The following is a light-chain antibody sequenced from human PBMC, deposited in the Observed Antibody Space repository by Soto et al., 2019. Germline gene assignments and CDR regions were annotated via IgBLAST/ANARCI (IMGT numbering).Light chain of an antibody. J-gene: IGLJ2*01. CDR2: EVT. Sequence: QSALTQPASVSGSPGQSITLSCTGTTTDVGGYIYVSWYQQHPGKAPKLLIYEVTNRPSGVSDRFSGSRSGITASLTFSGLQTDDQADDYCSSYTSRSRIVFGRGTKVAV. V-gene: IGLV2-14*01. CDR1: TTDVGGYIY. CDR3: SSYTSRSRIV.